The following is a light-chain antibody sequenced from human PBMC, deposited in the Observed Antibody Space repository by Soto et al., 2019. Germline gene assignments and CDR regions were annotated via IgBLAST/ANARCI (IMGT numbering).Light chain of an antibody. J-gene: IGKJ1*01. CDR2: DAS. Sequence: DIQLTQSPSSLSASVGDKVTITCRASQSIRSYLNWVQQKPGKAPKPLIYDASSLQTGVPSRFSGSGSGTDFSLTISSLQPEDFATYYCQQSYSTPPWTFGQGTK. CDR3: QQSYSTPPWT. CDR1: QSIRSY. V-gene: IGKV1-39*01.